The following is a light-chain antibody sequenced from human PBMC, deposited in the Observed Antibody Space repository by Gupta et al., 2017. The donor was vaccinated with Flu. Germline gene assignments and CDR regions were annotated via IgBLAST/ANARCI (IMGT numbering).Light chain of an antibody. CDR1: QRNSSY. J-gene: IGKJ5*01. V-gene: IGKV1-39*01. CDR2: AAS. Sequence: DIQMTQAPSSLSAYVGDRVTITCRASQRNSSYLTWYQQKPGKAPKLLIYAASRVKSGVPSRFSGSGSGTDFTLTISRLQPEDFANYYCQQRNSTPGAFGQGTHLDIK. CDR3: QQRNSTPGA.